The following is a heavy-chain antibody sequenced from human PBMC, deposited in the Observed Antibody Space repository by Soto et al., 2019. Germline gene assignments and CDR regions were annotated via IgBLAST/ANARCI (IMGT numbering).Heavy chain of an antibody. D-gene: IGHD2-15*01. Sequence: QLQLQESGPGLVKPSETLSLTCTVSGGSISSSSYYWGWIRQPPGKGLEWIGSIYYSGSTYYNPSLKSRVTISVDTSKNQFSLKLSSVTAADTAVYYCARQPIVVVVAAFDYWGQGTLVTVSS. CDR1: GGSISSSSYY. J-gene: IGHJ4*02. CDR3: ARQPIVVVVAAFDY. V-gene: IGHV4-39*01. CDR2: IYYSGST.